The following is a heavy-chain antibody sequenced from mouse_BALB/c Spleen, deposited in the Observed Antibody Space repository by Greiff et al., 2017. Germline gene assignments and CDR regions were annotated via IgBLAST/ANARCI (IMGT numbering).Heavy chain of an antibody. J-gene: IGHJ4*01. Sequence: VQLQQSGPELVKPGASVKVSCKASGYAFTSYNMYWVKQSHGKSLEWIGYIDPYNGGTSYNQKFKGKATLTVDKSSSTAYMHLNSLTSEDSAVYYCARDYDYDGPYAMDYWGQGTSVTVSS. CDR2: IDPYNGGT. V-gene: IGHV1S135*01. CDR1: GYAFTSYN. CDR3: ARDYDYDGPYAMDY. D-gene: IGHD2-4*01.